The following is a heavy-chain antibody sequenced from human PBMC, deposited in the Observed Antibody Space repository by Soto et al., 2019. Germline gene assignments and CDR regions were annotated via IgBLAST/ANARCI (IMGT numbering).Heavy chain of an antibody. V-gene: IGHV3-15*01. CDR1: GFTFSNAW. Sequence: GGSLRLSCAASGFTFSNAWMSWVRQAPGKGLEWVGRIKSKTDGGTTDYAAPVKGRFTISRDDSKNTLYLQMNSLKTEDTAVYYCTTDPPTATPGYYDIMTGPIGGMDVWGQGTTVTVSS. CDR3: TTDPPTATPGYYDIMTGPIGGMDV. D-gene: IGHD3-9*01. J-gene: IGHJ6*02. CDR2: IKSKTDGGTT.